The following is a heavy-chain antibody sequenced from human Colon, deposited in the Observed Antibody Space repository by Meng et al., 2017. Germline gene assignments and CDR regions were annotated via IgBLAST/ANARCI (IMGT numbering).Heavy chain of an antibody. J-gene: IGHJ5*02. D-gene: IGHD2-15*01. CDR2: ISYDGSNK. Sequence: GGSLRLSCAASGFTFSSYAMHWVRQAPGKGLGWVAVISYDGSNKYYADSVKGRFTISRDNSKNTLYLQMNSLRAEDTAVYYCARDLGIVVVVAENWFDPWGQGTLVTVSS. CDR1: GFTFSSYA. V-gene: IGHV3-30*01. CDR3: ARDLGIVVVVAENWFDP.